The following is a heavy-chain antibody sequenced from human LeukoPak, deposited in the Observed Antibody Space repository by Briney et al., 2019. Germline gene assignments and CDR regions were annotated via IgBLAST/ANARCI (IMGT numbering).Heavy chain of an antibody. D-gene: IGHD2-2*01. CDR1: GFTFSSYG. CDR2: IWYDGSNK. Sequence: GGSLRLSCAASGFTFSSYGMHWVRQAPGKGLEWVADIWYDGSNKYYADSVKGRFTISRDNSKNRLNLQMTGVRAEYTAVNNCASYANYLNRGVLGYWGQGTLVTVSS. CDR3: ASYANYLNRGVLGY. J-gene: IGHJ4*02. V-gene: IGHV3-33*01.